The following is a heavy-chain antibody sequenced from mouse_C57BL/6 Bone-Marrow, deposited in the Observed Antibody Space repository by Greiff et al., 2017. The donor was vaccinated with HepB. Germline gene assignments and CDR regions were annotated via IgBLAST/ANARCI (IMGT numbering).Heavy chain of an antibody. CDR1: GYTFTSYW. Sequence: QVHVKQPGAELVKPGASVKVSCKASGYTFTSYWMHWVKQRPGQGLEWIGRIHPSDSDTNYNQKFKGKATLTVDKSSSTAYMQLSSLTSEDSAVYYCAIGRGYYGNYGAYWGQGTRVTVSA. D-gene: IGHD2-1*01. CDR3: AIGRGYYGNYGAY. V-gene: IGHV1-74*01. J-gene: IGHJ3*01. CDR2: IHPSDSDT.